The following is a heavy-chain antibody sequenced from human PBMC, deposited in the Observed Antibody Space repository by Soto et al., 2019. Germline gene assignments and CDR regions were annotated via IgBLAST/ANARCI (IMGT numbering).Heavy chain of an antibody. Sequence: PWGSKRLSWASAGGTFSSYGMILVRQAPGKGLEWVSAVSGSGGNTYYADSVKGRFTVSRDNSKNTLSLQMNSLRAEDTAVYYCARAGPLEWLRPGWFDPWGQGTLVTVSS. D-gene: IGHD5-12*01. CDR2: VSGSGGNT. CDR3: ARAGPLEWLRPGWFDP. J-gene: IGHJ5*02. V-gene: IGHV3-23*01. CDR1: GGTFSSYG.